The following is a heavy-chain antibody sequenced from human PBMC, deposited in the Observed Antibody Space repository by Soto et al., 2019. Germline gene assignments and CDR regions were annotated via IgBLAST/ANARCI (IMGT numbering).Heavy chain of an antibody. J-gene: IGHJ4*02. V-gene: IGHV1-18*01. D-gene: IGHD6-19*01. CDR1: GGTFSSYT. Sequence: VKVSCKASGGTFSSYTISWVRQAPGQGLEWMGWISAYNGNTNYAQKLQGRVTMTTDTSTSTAYMELRSLRSDDTAVYYCARDMAVAGSDYWGQGTLVTVSS. CDR3: ARDMAVAGSDY. CDR2: ISAYNGNT.